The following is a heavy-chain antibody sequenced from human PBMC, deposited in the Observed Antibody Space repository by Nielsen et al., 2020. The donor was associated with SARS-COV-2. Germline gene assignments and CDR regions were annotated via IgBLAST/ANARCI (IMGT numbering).Heavy chain of an antibody. D-gene: IGHD1-26*01. CDR1: GFTFSSYG. CDR2: IKHDGSEK. J-gene: IGHJ4*02. V-gene: IGHV3-7*02. Sequence: GESLKISCAASGFTFSSYGMTWFRQAPGKGLEWVANIKHDGSEKYYVDSVKGRFTISRDNAKSSLSLQMNGLTAEDTAVYYCARTPGAYFDYWGQGTLVTVSS. CDR3: ARTPGAYFDY.